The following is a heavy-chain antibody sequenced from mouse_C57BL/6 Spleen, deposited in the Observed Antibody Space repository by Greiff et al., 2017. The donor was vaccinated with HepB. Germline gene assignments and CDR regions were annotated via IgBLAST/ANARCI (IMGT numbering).Heavy chain of an antibody. J-gene: IGHJ2*01. CDR1: GYAFTNYL. Sequence: VQLQQSGAELVRPGTSVKVSCKASGYAFTNYLIEWVKQRPGQGLEWIGVINPGSGGTNYNEKFKGKATLTADKSSSTAYMQLSSLKSEDSAVYFCARSGSYDGYLFDYWGQGTTLTVSS. CDR3: ARSGSYDGYLFDY. D-gene: IGHD2-3*01. CDR2: INPGSGGT. V-gene: IGHV1-54*01.